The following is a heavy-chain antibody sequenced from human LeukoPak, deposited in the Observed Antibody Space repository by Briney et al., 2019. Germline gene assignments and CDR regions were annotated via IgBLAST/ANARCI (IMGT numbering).Heavy chain of an antibody. Sequence: PSETLSLTCAVYGGPFSGYYWSWIRQPPGKGLEWIGEINHSGSTNYNPSLKSRVTISVDTSKNQFSLKLSSVTAADTAVYYCARGYYYDSSGYYYFDYWGQGTLVTVSS. CDR2: INHSGST. J-gene: IGHJ4*02. CDR1: GGPFSGYY. CDR3: ARGYYYDSSGYYYFDY. D-gene: IGHD3-22*01. V-gene: IGHV4-34*01.